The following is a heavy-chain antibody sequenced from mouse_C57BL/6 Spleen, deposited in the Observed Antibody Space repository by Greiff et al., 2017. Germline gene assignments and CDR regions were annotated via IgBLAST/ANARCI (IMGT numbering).Heavy chain of an antibody. CDR3: ARSGPYYFDY. D-gene: IGHD3-1*01. CDR2: IYPGDGDT. V-gene: IGHV1-82*01. J-gene: IGHJ2*01. CDR1: GYAFSSSW. Sequence: LQESGPELVKPGASVKISCKASGYAFSSSWMNWVKQRPGKGLEWIGRIYPGDGDTNYNGKFKGKATLTADKSSSTAYMQLSSLPSEDSAVYFCARSGPYYFDYWGQGTTLTVSS.